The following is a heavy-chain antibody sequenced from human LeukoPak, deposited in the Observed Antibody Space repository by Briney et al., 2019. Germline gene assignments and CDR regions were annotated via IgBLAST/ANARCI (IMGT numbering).Heavy chain of an antibody. J-gene: IGHJ5*02. CDR3: ARGQRWFGELYWFDP. V-gene: IGHV1-8*01. CDR2: MNPNSGNT. CDR1: GYTFTSYD. Sequence: GASVKVSCKASGYTFTSYDINWVRQATGQGLEWMGWMNPNSGNTGYAQKFQGRVTMTRNTSISTAYMELSSLRSEDTAVYYCARGQRWFGELYWFDPWGQGTLVTVSS. D-gene: IGHD3-10*01.